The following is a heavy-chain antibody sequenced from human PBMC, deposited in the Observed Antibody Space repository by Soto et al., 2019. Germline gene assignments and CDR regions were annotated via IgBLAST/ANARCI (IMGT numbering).Heavy chain of an antibody. J-gene: IGHJ4*02. D-gene: IGHD3-3*01. CDR1: GFTFSSYG. V-gene: IGHV3-33*01. CDR2: IWYDGSNK. CDR3: ARDWYFWSGYLH. Sequence: QVQLVESGGGVVQPGRSLRLSCAASGFTFSSYGMHWVRQAPGKGLEWVAVIWYDGSNKYYADSVKGRFTISRDNSKNTLYRQMNSLRAEDTAVYYCARDWYFWSGYLHWGQGTLVTVSS.